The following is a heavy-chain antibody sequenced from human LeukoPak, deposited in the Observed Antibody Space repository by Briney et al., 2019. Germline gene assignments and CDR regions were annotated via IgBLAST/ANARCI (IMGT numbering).Heavy chain of an antibody. CDR3: ATDRSDYSRWFAFDI. Sequence: ASVKVSCKVSGYTLTELSMHWVRQAPGKGLEWMGGFDPEDGETIYAQKFQGRVTMAEDTSTDTAYMELSSLRSEDTAVYYCATDRSDYSRWFAFDIWGQGTMVNVSS. J-gene: IGHJ3*02. CDR1: GYTLTELS. D-gene: IGHD4-17*01. V-gene: IGHV1-24*01. CDR2: FDPEDGET.